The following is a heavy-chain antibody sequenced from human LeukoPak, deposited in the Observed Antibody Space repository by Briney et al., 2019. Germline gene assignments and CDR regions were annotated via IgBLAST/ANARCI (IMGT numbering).Heavy chain of an antibody. D-gene: IGHD6-13*01. CDR1: GGSISSYY. CDR2: IYYSGST. J-gene: IGHJ5*02. V-gene: IGHV4-59*01. Sequence: SSETLSLTCTVSGGSISSYYWSWIRQPPGKGLEWIGYIYYSGSTNYNPSLKSRVTISADASKNQFSLKLSSVTAADTAVYYCARGGAAAGTVGWFDPWGQGTLVTVSS. CDR3: ARGGAAAGTVGWFDP.